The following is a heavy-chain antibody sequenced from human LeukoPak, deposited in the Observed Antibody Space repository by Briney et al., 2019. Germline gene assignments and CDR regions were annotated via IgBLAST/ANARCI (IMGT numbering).Heavy chain of an antibody. CDR1: GFTFSSYG. D-gene: IGHD6-19*01. Sequence: GSLRLSCAASGFTFSSYGMHWVRQAPGKGLEWVAVISYDGSNKYYADSVKGRFTISRDNSKNTLYLQMNSLRAEDTAVYYCAKDESSGWYFYYYGMDVWGQGTTVTVSS. V-gene: IGHV3-30*18. J-gene: IGHJ6*02. CDR2: ISYDGSNK. CDR3: AKDESSGWYFYYYGMDV.